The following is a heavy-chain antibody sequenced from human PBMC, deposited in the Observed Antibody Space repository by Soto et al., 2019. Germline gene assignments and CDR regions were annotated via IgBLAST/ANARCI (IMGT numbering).Heavy chain of an antibody. Sequence: QVQLQESGPGLVKPSQTLSLTCTVSGDSISSGGYYWSWIRQLPGKGLEWIGYIYYSGSTDYNPSPKSRLTMSVDTSENQFSLELSSVTAADTAVYYCARDSLFWSGYYTEWRYFDYWGQGTLVTVSS. D-gene: IGHD3-3*01. CDR2: IYYSGST. CDR1: GDSISSGGYY. CDR3: ARDSLFWSGYYTEWRYFDY. J-gene: IGHJ4*02. V-gene: IGHV4-31*03.